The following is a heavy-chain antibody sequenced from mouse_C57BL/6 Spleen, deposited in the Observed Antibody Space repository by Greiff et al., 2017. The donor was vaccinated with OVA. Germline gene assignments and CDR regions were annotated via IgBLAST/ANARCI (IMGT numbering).Heavy chain of an antibody. D-gene: IGHD2-4*01. CDR3: AGGDYEGWFAY. Sequence: QVQLKQPGPELVRPGSSVKLSCKASGYTFTSSWMHWVKQRPIQGLEWIGNIDPADSDTHYNQKFKDKATLTEDKSSSTAYMQLSSLTSEDSAVYCCAGGDYEGWFAYWGQGTLVTVSA. J-gene: IGHJ3*01. CDR1: GYTFTSSW. CDR2: IDPADSDT. V-gene: IGHV1-52*01.